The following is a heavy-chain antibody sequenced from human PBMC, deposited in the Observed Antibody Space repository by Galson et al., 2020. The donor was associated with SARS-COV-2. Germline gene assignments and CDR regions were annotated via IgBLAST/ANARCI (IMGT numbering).Heavy chain of an antibody. CDR2: IGTAGDT. CDR1: GFTFSSYA. Sequence: GGSLRLSCAASGFTFSSYAMSWVRQAPGKGLEWVSAIGTAGDTYYPGSVKGRFTTSRDNAKSSVYLQMDSLRAEDTAVYYCVRDPSRAAADQGAFDSWGPGTVVTVSP. CDR3: VRDPSRAAADQGAFDS. D-gene: IGHD6-13*01. J-gene: IGHJ3*01. V-gene: IGHV3-13*01.